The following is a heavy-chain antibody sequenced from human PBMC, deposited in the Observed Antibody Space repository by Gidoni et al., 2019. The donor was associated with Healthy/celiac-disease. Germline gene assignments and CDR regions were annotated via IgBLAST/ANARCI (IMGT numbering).Heavy chain of an antibody. CDR2: ISWNSGSI. CDR1: GFTFVAYA. J-gene: IGHJ4*02. V-gene: IGHV3-9*01. CDR3: AKAYYDILTGYLSCIDY. Sequence: EVQLVTSGGGLVQPGRSLRLSFAASGFTFVAYAMHWVRQAPGKGLEWVSGISWNSGSIGYADSGKGRFTIARDNAKNSLYLQMNSLRAEDTALYYCAKAYYDILTGYLSCIDYWGQGTLVTVSS. D-gene: IGHD3-9*01.